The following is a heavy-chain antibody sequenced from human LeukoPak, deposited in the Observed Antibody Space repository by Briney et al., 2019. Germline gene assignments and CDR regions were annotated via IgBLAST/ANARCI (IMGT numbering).Heavy chain of an antibody. J-gene: IGHJ2*01. Sequence: PSETLSLTCTVSGGSISSSSYYWGWIRQPPGTGLEWIGEINHSGSTNYNPSLKSRVTISVDTSKNQFSLKLSSVTAADTAVYYCASGWLDGPGTPPAAGWYFDLWGRGTLVTVSS. CDR2: INHSGST. D-gene: IGHD6-19*01. CDR1: GGSISSSSYY. V-gene: IGHV4-39*07. CDR3: ASGWLDGPGTPPAAGWYFDL.